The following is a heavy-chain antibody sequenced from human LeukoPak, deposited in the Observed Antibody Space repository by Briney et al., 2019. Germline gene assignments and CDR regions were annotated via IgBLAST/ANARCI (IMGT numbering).Heavy chain of an antibody. CDR3: ATSVAGKYYYYYYMDV. J-gene: IGHJ6*03. Sequence: SETLSLTCTVSGGSISSYYWSWIRQPAGKGLEWIGRIYTSGSTNYNPSLKSRVTMSVDTSKNQFSLKLSSVTAADTALYYCATSVAGKYYYYYYMDVWGKGTTVTVSS. CDR1: GGSISSYY. V-gene: IGHV4-4*07. D-gene: IGHD6-19*01. CDR2: IYTSGST.